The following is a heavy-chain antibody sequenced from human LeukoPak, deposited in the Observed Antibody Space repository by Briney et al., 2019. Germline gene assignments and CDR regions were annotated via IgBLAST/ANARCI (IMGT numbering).Heavy chain of an antibody. V-gene: IGHV3-48*01. CDR2: ISGSSSTI. CDR1: GFTFSSYG. CDR3: AVAQPAAPFDY. D-gene: IGHD2-2*01. J-gene: IGHJ4*02. Sequence: PGGSLRLSCAASGFTFSSYGMHWVRQAPGKGLEWVAYISGSSSTIYYADSVKGRFTISRDNAKNSLHLQMNSLRAEDTAVYYCAVAQPAAPFDYWGQGNLVTVSS.